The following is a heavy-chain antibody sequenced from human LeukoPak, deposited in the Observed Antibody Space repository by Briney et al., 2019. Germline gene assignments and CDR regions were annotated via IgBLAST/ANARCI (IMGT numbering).Heavy chain of an antibody. CDR2: IRWESGSGSI. J-gene: IGHJ6*03. Sequence: GGSLRLSCAVSGFTFDDYAMHWVRHAPGKGLGWVSGIRWESGSGSIGYSDSVKGRFTISRDNAKNALYLQMNSLRAEDTALYYCAKVREGRTDYFNYMYVWGKGTTAAVSS. CDR3: AKVREGRTDYFNYMYV. CDR1: GFTFDDYA. V-gene: IGHV3-9*01. D-gene: IGHD1-14*01.